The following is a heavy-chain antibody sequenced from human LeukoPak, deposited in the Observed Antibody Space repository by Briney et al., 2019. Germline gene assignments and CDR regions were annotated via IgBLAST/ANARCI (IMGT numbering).Heavy chain of an antibody. CDR1: GFTFSNSW. Sequence: EGSLRLSCAASGFTFSNSWMTWVRQAPGKGLEWVANINRDGSKKTYVDSVKGRFTISRDNAKNSVYLQMNSLRGEDTAVYYCATAPAAADSCWGQGTLVAVSS. CDR2: INRDGSKK. J-gene: IGHJ4*02. CDR3: ATAPAAADSC. V-gene: IGHV3-7*01. D-gene: IGHD6-13*01.